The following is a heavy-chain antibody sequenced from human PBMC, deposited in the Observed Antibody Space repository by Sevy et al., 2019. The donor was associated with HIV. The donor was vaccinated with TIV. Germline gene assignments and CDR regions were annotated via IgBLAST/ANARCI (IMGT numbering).Heavy chain of an antibody. J-gene: IGHJ4*02. V-gene: IGHV3-49*04. D-gene: IGHD6-13*01. Sequence: GGSLRLSCTASGFTFGDYCMSWVRQAPGKGLEWVAFLKSDVYGGTVDHAASVRGIFVISRADSKTIAYLQMNDLKTEDTGVYYCTRWKAAQSIFDYWGQGALVTVSS. CDR1: GFTFGDYC. CDR3: TRWKAAQSIFDY. CDR2: LKSDVYGGTV.